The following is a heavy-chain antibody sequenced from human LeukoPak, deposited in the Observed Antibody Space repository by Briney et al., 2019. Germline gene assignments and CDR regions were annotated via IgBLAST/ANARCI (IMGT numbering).Heavy chain of an antibody. D-gene: IGHD1-7*01. CDR1: GYTFTTSG. J-gene: IGHJ4*02. CDR2: ISAYNGQT. Sequence: ASVKVSCKASGYTFTTSGISWVRQAPGQGLEWMGWISAYNGQTNYAKKVQGRVTMTIDTSTKTAYMELRSLGSNDTAVYYCAGVAGFYWNSDSFDYWGQGTPVTVSS. V-gene: IGHV1-18*01. CDR3: AGVAGFYWNSDSFDY.